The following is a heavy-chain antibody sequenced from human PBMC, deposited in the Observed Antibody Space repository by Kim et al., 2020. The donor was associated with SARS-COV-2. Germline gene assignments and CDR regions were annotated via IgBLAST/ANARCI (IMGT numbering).Heavy chain of an antibody. J-gene: IGHJ6*02. D-gene: IGHD6-13*01. Sequence: SVKVSCKASGGTFSSYAISWVRQAPGQGLEWMGGIIPIFGTANYAQKFQGRVTITADESTSTAYMELSSLRSEDTAVYYCAGPPGGNSSSWYGVARWGMDVWGQGTTVTVSS. CDR3: AGPPGGNSSSWYGVARWGMDV. V-gene: IGHV1-69*13. CDR1: GGTFSSYA. CDR2: IIPIFGTA.